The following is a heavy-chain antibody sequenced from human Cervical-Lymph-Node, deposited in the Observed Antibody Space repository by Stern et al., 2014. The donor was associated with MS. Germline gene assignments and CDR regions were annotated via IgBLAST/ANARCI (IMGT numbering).Heavy chain of an antibody. CDR2: ISPLFGTT. V-gene: IGHV1-69*15. J-gene: IGHJ4*02. CDR3: ARHQGGIAAN. D-gene: IGHD6-13*01. Sequence: QVQLVQSGAEVKKPGSSMKVSCKASGGTFSTFDIIWVRQAPGQGLELLGRISPLFGTTNYVQKFQGRVTMTADESTSTAYMELNSLRSEDTAVYYCARHQGGIAANWGQGTLVTVSS. CDR1: GGTFSTFD.